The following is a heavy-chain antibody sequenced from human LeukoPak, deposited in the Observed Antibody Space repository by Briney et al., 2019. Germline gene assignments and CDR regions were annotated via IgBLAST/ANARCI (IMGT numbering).Heavy chain of an antibody. CDR1: GGSISSYY. V-gene: IGHV4-59*01. CDR2: IYYSGST. J-gene: IGHJ6*03. Sequence: SETLSLTCTVSGGSISSYYWSWIRQPPGKGLEWIGYIYYSGSTNYNPSLKSRVTISVDTSKNQFSLKLSSVTAADTTVYYCARELRYYYMDVWGKGTTVTISS. CDR3: ARELRYYYMDV.